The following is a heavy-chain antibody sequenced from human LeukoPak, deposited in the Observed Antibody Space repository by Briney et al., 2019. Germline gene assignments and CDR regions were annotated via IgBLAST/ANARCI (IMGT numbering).Heavy chain of an antibody. Sequence: GASVKVSCKASGYTFTSYGISWVRRAPGQGLEWMGWISAYNGNTNYAQKLQGRVTMTTDTSTSTAYMELRSLRSDDTAVYYCARDWEYCSGGSCYHYYMDVWGKGTTVTISS. CDR3: ARDWEYCSGGSCYHYYMDV. CDR2: ISAYNGNT. V-gene: IGHV1-18*01. D-gene: IGHD2-15*01. J-gene: IGHJ6*03. CDR1: GYTFTSYG.